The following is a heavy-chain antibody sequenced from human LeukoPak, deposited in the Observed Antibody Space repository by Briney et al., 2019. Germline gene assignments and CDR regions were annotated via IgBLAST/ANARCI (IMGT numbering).Heavy chain of an antibody. V-gene: IGHV1-69*13. D-gene: IGHD2-8*01. CDR3: ARGPPHRGYCTNGVCYPPDY. CDR1: GGTFSSYA. CDR2: IIPIFGTA. Sequence: SVTVSCKASGGTFSSYAISWVRQAPGQGLEWMGGIIPIFGTANYAQKFQGRVTITADESTSTAYMELSSLRSEDTAVYYCARGPPHRGYCTNGVCYPPDYWGQGTLVTVSS. J-gene: IGHJ4*02.